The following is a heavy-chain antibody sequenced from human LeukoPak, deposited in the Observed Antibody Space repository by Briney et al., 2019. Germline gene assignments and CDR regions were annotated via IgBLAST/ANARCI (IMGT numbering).Heavy chain of an antibody. J-gene: IGHJ5*02. CDR3: ARGSKKVVLRFLERQRGDWFDP. CDR1: GYTFTSFY. V-gene: IGHV1-46*01. Sequence: GASVKVSFKASGYTFTSFYMHWVRQAPGQGLEWMGIINPSGGSTSYAQKFQGRVTMTRDTSTSTVYMELSSLRSEDTAVYYCARGSKKVVLRFLERQRGDWFDPWGQGTLVTVSS. CDR2: INPSGGST. D-gene: IGHD3-3*01.